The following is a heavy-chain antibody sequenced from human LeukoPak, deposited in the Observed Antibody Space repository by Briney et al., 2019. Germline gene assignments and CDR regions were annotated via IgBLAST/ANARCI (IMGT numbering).Heavy chain of an antibody. J-gene: IGHJ4*02. CDR1: GFAFSGYG. V-gene: IGHV3-30*03. CDR2: ISFDGGYQ. Sequence: PGGSLRLSCAASGFAFSGYGMHWVRQAPGKGLECLAVISFDGGYQNYADSVKGRFTISRDNSKTTLYLQMSSLRPEDTAVYYCATLYGDSPGYWGQGTLVSVSS. D-gene: IGHD4-17*01. CDR3: ATLYGDSPGY.